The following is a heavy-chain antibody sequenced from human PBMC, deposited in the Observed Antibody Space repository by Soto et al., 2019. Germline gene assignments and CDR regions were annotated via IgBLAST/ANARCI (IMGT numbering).Heavy chain of an antibody. CDR3: ARGRGDGYNQNWYFDL. J-gene: IGHJ2*01. CDR1: GFTFSSYA. CDR2: ISGSGDST. D-gene: IGHD3-10*01. Sequence: EVQLLESGGGLVQPGGSLRLSCAASGFTFSSYAMSWVRQAPGKGLEWVSAISGSGDSTYYADSVKGRFTISRDNSKNTLYLQMNSLRAEDTAVYYCARGRGDGYNQNWYFDLWGRGTLVTVSS. V-gene: IGHV3-23*01.